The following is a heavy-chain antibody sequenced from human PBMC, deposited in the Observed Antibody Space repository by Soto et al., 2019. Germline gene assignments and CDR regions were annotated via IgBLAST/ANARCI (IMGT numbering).Heavy chain of an antibody. CDR1: GFTFSRYA. J-gene: IGHJ4*02. D-gene: IGHD6-19*01. CDR2: ISGSISGSGINT. Sequence: EVQLLESGGGLVQPGESLRLSCAASGFTFSRYAMTWVRQAPGKGLEWVSTISGSISGSGINTFYADSVKGRFTISRDNSKNTVYLQMNSLRAEDTAVFYCAIQNGGWYWPFDWWGQGTLVTVSS. CDR3: AIQNGGWYWPFDW. V-gene: IGHV3-23*01.